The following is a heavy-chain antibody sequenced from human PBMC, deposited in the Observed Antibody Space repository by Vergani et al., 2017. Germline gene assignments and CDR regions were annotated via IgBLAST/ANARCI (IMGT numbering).Heavy chain of an antibody. CDR2: ISYDGSNK. CDR1: GFTFSSYA. Sequence: QVQLVESGGGVVQPGRSLRLSCAASGFTFSSYAMHWVRQAPGKGLEWVAVISYDGSNKYYADSVKGRFTISRDNAKNSLYLQMNSLRAEDTALYYCAKDTGYYYDSSGPSDAFDIWGQGTMVTVSS. V-gene: IGHV3-30*01. D-gene: IGHD3-22*01. J-gene: IGHJ3*02. CDR3: AKDTGYYYDSSGPSDAFDI.